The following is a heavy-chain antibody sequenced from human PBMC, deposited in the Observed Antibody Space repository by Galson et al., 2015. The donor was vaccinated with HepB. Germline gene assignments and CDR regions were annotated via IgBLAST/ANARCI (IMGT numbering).Heavy chain of an antibody. Sequence: SLRLSCAASGFTVSANYMNWVRQAPGKGLEWVSVVYRGGGTTYYADSGKGRFTISRDNSKNILSLQMNSLRDEDTAIYYCARGTYLYDDSGYYFDYWGHGTLVTVSS. CDR3: ARGTYLYDDSGYYFDY. D-gene: IGHD3-22*01. J-gene: IGHJ4*01. CDR1: GFTVSANY. CDR2: VYRGGGTT. V-gene: IGHV3-53*01.